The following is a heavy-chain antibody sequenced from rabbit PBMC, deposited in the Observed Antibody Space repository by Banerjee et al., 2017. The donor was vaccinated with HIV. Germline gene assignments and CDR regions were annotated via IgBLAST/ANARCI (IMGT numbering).Heavy chain of an antibody. CDR1: GFSFSSGYW. J-gene: IGHJ4*01. CDR3: ARDVAVVIGLNFNL. D-gene: IGHD4-1*01. Sequence: QEQLEESGGDLVKPEGSPTLTCTASGFSFSSGYWMCWVRQAPGKGLEWIACINTSTGNTVYASWAKGRFTISKTSSTTVTLQITSLTAADTATYFCARDVAVVIGLNFNLWGPGTLFTVS. CDR2: INTSTGNT. V-gene: IGHV1S45*01.